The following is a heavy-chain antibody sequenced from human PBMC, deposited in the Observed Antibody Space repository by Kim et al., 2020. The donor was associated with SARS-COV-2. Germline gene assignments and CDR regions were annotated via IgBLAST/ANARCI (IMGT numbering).Heavy chain of an antibody. CDR3: ARAYYYDSSGYPH. J-gene: IGHJ4*02. Sequence: ASVKVSCKASGYTFTSYAMHWVRQAPGQRLEWMGWINAGNGNTKYSQKFQGRVTITRDTSASTAYMVLSSLRSEDTAVYYCARAYYYDSSGYPHWGQGTLVTVSS. D-gene: IGHD3-22*01. CDR2: INAGNGNT. CDR1: GYTFTSYA. V-gene: IGHV1-3*01.